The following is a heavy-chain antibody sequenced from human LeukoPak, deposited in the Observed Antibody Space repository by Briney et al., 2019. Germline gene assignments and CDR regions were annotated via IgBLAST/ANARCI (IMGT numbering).Heavy chain of an antibody. V-gene: IGHV3-23*01. CDR2: ITGSGGRT. Sequence: GWSLRLSCAASGFTYSSYDMNWVRQAPGKGLEGVSTITGSGGRTYYADSVTGRFTISRDNSKSTLYLQMNSLRAEDTAVYYCAKDNTMIRGIIYYGMDVWGQGTTVTVSS. J-gene: IGHJ6*02. CDR1: GFTYSSYD. CDR3: AKDNTMIRGIIYYGMDV. D-gene: IGHD3-10*01.